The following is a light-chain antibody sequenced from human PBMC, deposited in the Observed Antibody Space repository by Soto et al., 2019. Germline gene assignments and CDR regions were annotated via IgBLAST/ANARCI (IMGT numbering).Light chain of an antibody. CDR1: SGSVSTSYY. V-gene: IGLV8-61*01. Sequence: QAVVTQEPAFSVSPGRTVTLTCGLSSGSVSTSYYPSWYQLTPVQAPRTLIYSTNTRSSGVPHRFSGAILENKAALTITGAQADDESDYYCVLYMGTGISVFGGGTKVTVL. CDR2: STN. CDR3: VLYMGTGISV. J-gene: IGLJ2*01.